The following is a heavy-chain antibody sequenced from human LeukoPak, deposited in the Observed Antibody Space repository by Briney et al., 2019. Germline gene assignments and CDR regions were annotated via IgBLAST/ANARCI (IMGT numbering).Heavy chain of an antibody. D-gene: IGHD2-2*01. CDR2: IYHSGST. CDR1: GGSISSSNW. V-gene: IGHV4-4*02. Sequence: PSGTLSLTCAVSGGSISSSNWWSWVRQPPGKGLEWIGEIYHSGSTYYNPSLKSRVTISVDTSKNQFSLKLSSVTAADTAVYYCASIVVVPAATLNSWGQGTLVTVSS. CDR3: ASIVVVPAATLNS. J-gene: IGHJ4*02.